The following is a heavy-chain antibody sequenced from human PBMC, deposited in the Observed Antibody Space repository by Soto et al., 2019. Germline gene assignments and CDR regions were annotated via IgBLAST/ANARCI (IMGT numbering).Heavy chain of an antibody. Sequence: VASVKVSCKASGYTFTSYDINWVRQATGQGLEWMGWMNPNSGNTGYAQKFQGRVTMTRNTSISTAYMELSSLRSEDTAVYYCARGLPLFMCSGGSCYSDYFDYWGQGTLVTVSS. D-gene: IGHD2-15*01. CDR1: GYTFTSYD. CDR3: ARGLPLFMCSGGSCYSDYFDY. J-gene: IGHJ4*02. V-gene: IGHV1-8*01. CDR2: MNPNSGNT.